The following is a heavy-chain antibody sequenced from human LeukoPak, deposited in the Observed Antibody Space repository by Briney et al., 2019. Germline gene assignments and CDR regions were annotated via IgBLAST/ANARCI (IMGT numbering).Heavy chain of an antibody. V-gene: IGHV3-21*01. CDR2: ISSSSSYI. D-gene: IGHD3-22*01. CDR1: GFTFSSYT. Sequence: PGGSLRLSCAASGFTFSSYTMNWVRQAPGKGLEWVSSISSSSSYIYYADSVKGRLTISRDNAKNSLYLQMNSLRAEDTAVYYCASQYYYDSSGYYVGSRPFDYWGQGTLVTVSS. J-gene: IGHJ4*02. CDR3: ASQYYYDSSGYYVGSRPFDY.